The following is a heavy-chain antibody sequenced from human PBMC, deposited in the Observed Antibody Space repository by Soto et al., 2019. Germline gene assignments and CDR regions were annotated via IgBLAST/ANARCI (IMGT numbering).Heavy chain of an antibody. D-gene: IGHD2-2*02. CDR1: GFTFSSYS. V-gene: IGHV3-48*01. J-gene: IGHJ3*02. Sequence: SLRRSCAASGFTFSSYSMNWVRQAPGKGLEWVSYISSSSSTIYYADSVKGRFTISRHNSKNTLYLQMNSLRAEDTAVYYCASTGYCSSTSCHNDAFDIWGQGTMVTVSS. CDR2: ISSSSSTI. CDR3: ASTGYCSSTSCHNDAFDI.